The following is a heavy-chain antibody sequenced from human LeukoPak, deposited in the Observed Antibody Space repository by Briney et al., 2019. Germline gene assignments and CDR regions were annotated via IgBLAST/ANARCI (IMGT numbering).Heavy chain of an antibody. V-gene: IGHV1-46*01. Sequence: ASVKVSCKASGYTFIGYYMHWVRQAPGQGLEWMGIINPSGGSTSYAQKFQGRVTMTRDTSTSTVYMELSSLRSEDTAVYYCARDRSGSSTGAWFDPWGQGTLVTVSS. CDR2: INPSGGST. CDR1: GYTFIGYY. D-gene: IGHD2-2*01. CDR3: ARDRSGSSTGAWFDP. J-gene: IGHJ5*02.